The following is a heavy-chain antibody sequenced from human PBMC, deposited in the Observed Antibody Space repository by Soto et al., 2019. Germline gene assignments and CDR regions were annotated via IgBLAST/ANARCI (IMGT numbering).Heavy chain of an antibody. CDR1: GFTFSSYA. CDR2: LSGSGGST. D-gene: IGHD6-13*01. V-gene: IGHV3-23*01. J-gene: IGHJ6*02. CDR3: AKGDGIAAALYPYYYYYGMDV. Sequence: EVQLLESGGGLVQPGGSLRLSCAASGFTFSSYAMSWVRQAPGKGLEWVSALSGSGGSTYYADSVTGRFTISRDNSKSTLYLQMNSMRAEDTAVYYCAKGDGIAAALYPYYYYYGMDVWGQGTTVTVSS.